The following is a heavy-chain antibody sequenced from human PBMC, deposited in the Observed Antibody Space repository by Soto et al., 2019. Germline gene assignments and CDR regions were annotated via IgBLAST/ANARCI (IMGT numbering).Heavy chain of an antibody. CDR2: INPNSGGT. CDR1: GYTFTGYY. V-gene: IGHV1-2*04. Sequence: ASVKVSCKASGYTFTGYYMHWVRQAPGQGLEWMGWINPNSGGTNYAQKFQGWVTMTRDTSISTAYMELRRLRSDDTAVYYCARERNVLLWFGELSPLDYWGQGTLVTVSS. CDR3: ARERNVLLWFGELSPLDY. D-gene: IGHD3-10*01. J-gene: IGHJ4*02.